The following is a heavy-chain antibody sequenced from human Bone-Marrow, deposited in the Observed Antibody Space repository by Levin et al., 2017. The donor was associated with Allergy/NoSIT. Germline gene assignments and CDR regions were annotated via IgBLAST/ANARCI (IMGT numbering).Heavy chain of an antibody. CDR3: ARPQNSYDSSGYID. Sequence: GESLKISCKASGYTFTDSAIHWVRQAPGQGLEWMGWINTHTGNPTYVQAFTGRFVLSLDTSVNTAYLQVSSLKTEDTAVYYCARPQNSYDSSGYIDWGQGTLVTVSS. V-gene: IGHV7-4-1*02. CDR1: GYTFTDSA. D-gene: IGHD3-22*01. J-gene: IGHJ4*02. CDR2: INTHTGNP.